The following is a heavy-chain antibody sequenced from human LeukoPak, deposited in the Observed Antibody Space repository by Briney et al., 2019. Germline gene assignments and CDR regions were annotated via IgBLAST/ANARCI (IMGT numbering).Heavy chain of an antibody. CDR1: GFTFSSYV. Sequence: GGSLRLSCAVSGFTFSSYVMSWVRQAPGKGLEWVSSISGSGDNTYYADSVKGRFTISRDNSKNTLYLQMNSLRAEDTAVYYCARDRYCGGDCYSGQDYWGQGTLVTVSS. D-gene: IGHD2-21*02. V-gene: IGHV3-23*01. CDR3: ARDRYCGGDCYSGQDY. CDR2: ISGSGDNT. J-gene: IGHJ4*02.